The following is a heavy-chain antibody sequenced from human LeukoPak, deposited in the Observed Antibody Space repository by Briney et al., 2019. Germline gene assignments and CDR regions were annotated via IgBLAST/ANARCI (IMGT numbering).Heavy chain of an antibody. Sequence: GGSLRLSCAASGFTFSSYAMGWVRQAPGEGLEWVSAVSGSGTSTYYADSVSGRFTISRDNSKNTLYLQMNSLRAEDTAVYYCAKDLGYCTATSCYGVDYWGQGTLVTVSS. J-gene: IGHJ4*02. D-gene: IGHD2-2*03. V-gene: IGHV3-23*01. CDR1: GFTFSSYA. CDR3: AKDLGYCTATSCYGVDY. CDR2: VSGSGTST.